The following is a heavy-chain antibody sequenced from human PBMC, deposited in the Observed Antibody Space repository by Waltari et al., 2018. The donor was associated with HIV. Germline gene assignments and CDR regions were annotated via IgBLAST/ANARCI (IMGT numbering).Heavy chain of an antibody. J-gene: IGHJ4*02. V-gene: IGHV4-61*01. CDR3: ARGSDSSSCFDY. CDR2: IYYSGST. D-gene: IGHD6-13*01. Sequence: QVQLQESGPGLVQPSESMSLTCTVSAGSVISCRYYWRWIRQPPGKGLEWIGYIYYSGSTNYNPSLKSRVTISVDTSKNQFSLKLSSVTAADTAVYYCARGSDSSSCFDYWGQGTLVNVSS. CDR1: AGSVISCRYY.